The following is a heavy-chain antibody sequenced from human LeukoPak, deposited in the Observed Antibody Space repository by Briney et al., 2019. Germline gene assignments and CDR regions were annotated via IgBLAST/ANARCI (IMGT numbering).Heavy chain of an antibody. Sequence: KPSETLSLTCTVSGGSMSSYYWSWIRQPAGKGLEWIGRIYTSGSTNYNPSLKSRVTISVDTSKNQFSLKLSSVTAADTAVYYCASTGIVGATSDYWGQGTLVTVSS. CDR3: ASTGIVGATSDY. CDR1: GGSMSSYY. CDR2: IYTSGST. V-gene: IGHV4-4*07. D-gene: IGHD1-26*01. J-gene: IGHJ4*02.